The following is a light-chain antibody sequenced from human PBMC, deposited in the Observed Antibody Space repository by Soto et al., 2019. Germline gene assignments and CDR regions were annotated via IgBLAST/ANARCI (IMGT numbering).Light chain of an antibody. Sequence: EIVLTQSPATLSLSPGERATLSCRASQSVSSYLAWYQQKPGQAPRLLIYDASNRATGIPARFSGSGSGTDFTITISSLEPEDLAVYYCQHRSNWPTFGPGTKVDIK. J-gene: IGKJ3*01. V-gene: IGKV3-11*01. CDR1: QSVSSY. CDR3: QHRSNWPT. CDR2: DAS.